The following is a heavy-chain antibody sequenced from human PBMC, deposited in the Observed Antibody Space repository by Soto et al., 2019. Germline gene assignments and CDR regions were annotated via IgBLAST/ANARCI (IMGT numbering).Heavy chain of an antibody. D-gene: IGHD3-10*01. CDR3: ARDSGYGSGGSVNHYLDY. V-gene: IGHV3-7*01. CDR2: ITRDSSEK. Sequence: PWWALRLSCAASGFTFGSYWMSWVRQLPGNGRGRLRTITRDSSEKRYVASVKGRFNMSRDNAQNPLHLQMDSLRPEDTAVYYCARDSGYGSGGSVNHYLDYWGDGTLVTVPS. J-gene: IGHJ4*01. CDR1: GFTFGSYW.